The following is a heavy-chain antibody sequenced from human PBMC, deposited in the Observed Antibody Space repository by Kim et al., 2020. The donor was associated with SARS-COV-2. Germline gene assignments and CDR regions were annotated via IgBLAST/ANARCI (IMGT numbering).Heavy chain of an antibody. D-gene: IGHD3-10*01. CDR3: AKIGCGVRGIGVCCFGY. CDR2: ISAYNGNT. CDR1: GYIFTSYG. J-gene: IGHJ4*02. Sequence: ASVKVSCKASGYIFTSYGISWVRQAPGQGPEWMGWISAYNGNTNYAQKLQGRVTMTADTSTNTAYMELRSLRSDDTAVYYCAKIGCGVRGIGVCCFGYWGEGALVTVSS. V-gene: IGHV1-18*04.